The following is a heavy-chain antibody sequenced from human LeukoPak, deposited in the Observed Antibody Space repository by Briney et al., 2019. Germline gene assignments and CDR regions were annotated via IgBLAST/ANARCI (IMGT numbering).Heavy chain of an antibody. CDR2: IYYSGST. Sequence: AETLSLTCTVSGGSISSYYWSWIRQPPGKGLEWIGYIYYSGSTNYNPSLKSRVTISVDTSKNQFSLKLSSVTAADTAVYYCARETSQKGAHYMDVWGKGTTVTISS. V-gene: IGHV4-59*01. CDR3: ARETSQKGAHYMDV. CDR1: GGSISSYY. J-gene: IGHJ6*03. D-gene: IGHD3-16*01.